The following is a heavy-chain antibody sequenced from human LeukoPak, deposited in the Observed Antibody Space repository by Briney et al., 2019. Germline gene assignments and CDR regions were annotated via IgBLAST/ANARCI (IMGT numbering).Heavy chain of an antibody. CDR3: ATQAPKGYYRRIA. J-gene: IGHJ5*02. Sequence: GGSLRLSCAASGFTFSDYYMSWIRQAPGKGLEWVSYISSSGSTIYYADSAKGRFTISRDNAKNSLYLQMNSLRAEDTAVYYCATQAPKGYYRRIAWGQGTLVTVSS. D-gene: IGHD2/OR15-2a*01. CDR1: GFTFSDYY. CDR2: ISSSGSTI. V-gene: IGHV3-11*01.